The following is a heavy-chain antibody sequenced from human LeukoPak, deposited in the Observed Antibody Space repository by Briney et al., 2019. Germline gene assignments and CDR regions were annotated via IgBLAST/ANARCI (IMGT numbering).Heavy chain of an antibody. CDR1: GFTFSSYW. V-gene: IGHV3-7*05. J-gene: IGHJ4*02. CDR3: ARVPEPGYSYGYYFDY. CDR2: IKQDGSEK. Sequence: GGSLRLSCAASGFTFSSYWMSWVRQAPGKGLEWVANIKQDGSEKYYVDSVKGRFTISRDNAKNSLYLQMNSLRAEDTAVYYCARVPEPGYSYGYYFDYWGQGTLVTASS. D-gene: IGHD5-18*01.